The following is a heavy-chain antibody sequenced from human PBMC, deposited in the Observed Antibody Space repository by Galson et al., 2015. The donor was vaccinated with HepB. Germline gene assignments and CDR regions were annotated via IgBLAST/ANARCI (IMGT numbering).Heavy chain of an antibody. V-gene: IGHV3-23*01. CDR1: GFTFASHV. CDR3: AKDVPGMLSMDV. D-gene: IGHD3-10*01. Sequence: SLRLSCAASGFTFASHVMNWVRQAPGKGLEWVSTIGGAGDTYYGDSVKGRFTISRDNSRNTLYLQMNSLRAEDTALYYCAKDVPGMLSMDVWGQGTTVTVS. CDR2: IGGAGDT. J-gene: IGHJ6*02.